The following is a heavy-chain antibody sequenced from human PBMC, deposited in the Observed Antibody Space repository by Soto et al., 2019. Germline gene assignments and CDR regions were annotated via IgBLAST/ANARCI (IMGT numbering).Heavy chain of an antibody. Sequence: QITVKESGPTLVTPTQTLTLTCTFSGFSFSSSGAGVGWIRQPPGKALEWLALIFWNDDKRYTPSLNSRLTITKDTSKNQVVLTRSNLDPVDTATYFCAHRRGASTTGGAFDIWGRGTKVTVSS. CDR3: AHRRGASTTGGAFDI. CDR1: GFSFSSSGAG. V-gene: IGHV2-5*01. CDR2: IFWNDDK. D-gene: IGHD1-1*01. J-gene: IGHJ3*02.